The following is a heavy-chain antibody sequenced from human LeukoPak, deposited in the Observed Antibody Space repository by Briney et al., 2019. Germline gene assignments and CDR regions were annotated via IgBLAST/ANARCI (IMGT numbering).Heavy chain of an antibody. CDR1: GGSISSGDYY. V-gene: IGHV4-30-4*08. Sequence: PSQTLSLTCTVSGGSISSGDYYWSWIRQPPGKGLEWIGYIYYSGSTYYNPSLKSRVTISVDTSKNQFSLKLSSVTAADTAVYYCARDRVTIFGVVIALDIWGQGTMVTVSS. J-gene: IGHJ3*02. CDR3: ARDRVTIFGVVIALDI. D-gene: IGHD3-3*01. CDR2: IYYSGST.